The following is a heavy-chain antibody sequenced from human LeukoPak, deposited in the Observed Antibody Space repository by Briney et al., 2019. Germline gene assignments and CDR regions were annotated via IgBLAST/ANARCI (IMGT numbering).Heavy chain of an antibody. CDR2: INHSGST. V-gene: IGHV4-34*01. J-gene: IGHJ5*02. CDR1: GGSFSGYY. CDR3: ARDKVTTVAPNWFDP. Sequence: SETLSLTCAVYGGSFSGYYWSWIRQPPGKGLEWIGEINHSGSTNYNPSLKSRVTISVDTSKNQFSLKLSSVTAADTAVYYCARDKVTTVAPNWFDPWGQGTLVTVSS. D-gene: IGHD4-23*01.